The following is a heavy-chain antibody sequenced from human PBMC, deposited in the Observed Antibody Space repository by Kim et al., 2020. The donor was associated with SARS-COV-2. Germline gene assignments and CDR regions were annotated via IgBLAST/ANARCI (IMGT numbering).Heavy chain of an antibody. V-gene: IGHV4-4*02. D-gene: IGHD4-17*01. Sequence: NYNPSLKSRVTISVDKSKNQFSLKLSSVTAADTAVYYCARQTDYGDYIDYWGQGTLVTVSS. J-gene: IGHJ4*02. CDR3: ARQTDYGDYIDY.